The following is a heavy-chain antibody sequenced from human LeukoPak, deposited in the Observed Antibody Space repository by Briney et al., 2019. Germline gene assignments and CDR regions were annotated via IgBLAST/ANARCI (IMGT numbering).Heavy chain of an antibody. CDR1: GFTFTAYY. J-gene: IGHJ4*02. D-gene: IGHD3-16*01. Sequence: GGSPRLSCAASGFTFTAYYMTWMRRAPGKGLEWVSYISQDGVGIYNTDFVKGRFTISRDDAKNSLYLQMNSLRADDTAVYYCARWAGGADYWGQGVLVTVSS. CDR3: ARWAGGADY. V-gene: IGHV3-11*01. CDR2: ISQDGVGI.